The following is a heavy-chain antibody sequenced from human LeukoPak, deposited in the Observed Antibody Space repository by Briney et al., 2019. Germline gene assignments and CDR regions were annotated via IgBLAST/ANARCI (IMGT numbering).Heavy chain of an antibody. V-gene: IGHV4-59*01. Sequence: PSETLSLTCTVSGGSISSYYWSWIRPPPGKGLEWIGYIYYSGSTNYNPSLKSRVTISVDTSKNQFSLKLSSVTAADTAVYYCAREGVGVTPDYWGQGTLVTVSS. CDR1: GGSISSYY. D-gene: IGHD1-26*01. CDR3: AREGVGVTPDY. CDR2: IYYSGST. J-gene: IGHJ4*02.